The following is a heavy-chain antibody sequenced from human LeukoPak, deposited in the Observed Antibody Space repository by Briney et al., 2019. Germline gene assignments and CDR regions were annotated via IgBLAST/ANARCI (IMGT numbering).Heavy chain of an antibody. CDR2: SNRTGST. J-gene: IGHJ3*02. V-gene: IGHV4-38-2*01. CDR1: GYSISTGYY. CDR3: ARHYWTPGAFDI. Sequence: SETLSLTCDVSGYSISTGYYLGWVRQPPGKGLEWIVSSNRTGSTHHNPSLKSRVTISVDTSKNQFSLKLTSVTAADTAVYYCARHYWTPGAFDIWGQGAMVTVSS. D-gene: IGHD3/OR15-3a*01.